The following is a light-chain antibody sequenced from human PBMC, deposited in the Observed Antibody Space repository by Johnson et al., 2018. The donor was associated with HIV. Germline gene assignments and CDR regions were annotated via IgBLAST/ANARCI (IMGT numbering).Light chain of an antibody. CDR2: DNN. Sequence: QSVLTQPPSVSAAPGQKVTISCSGSSSNIGKNYVSWYQQLPGTAPKVLIYDNNKRPSGIPDRFSGSKSGTSATLGITGLQTGDEADYYCGTWDSSLSAGVFGTGTKVTVL. J-gene: IGLJ1*01. CDR1: SSNIGKNY. CDR3: GTWDSSLSAGV. V-gene: IGLV1-51*01.